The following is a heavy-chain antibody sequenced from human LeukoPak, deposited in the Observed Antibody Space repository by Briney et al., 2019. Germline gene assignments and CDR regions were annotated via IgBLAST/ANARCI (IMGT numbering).Heavy chain of an antibody. D-gene: IGHD1-26*01. Sequence: GGSLRLSCAASGFTFSSYAMSWVRQAPGKGLEWVSSISDSGSATYYADSVKGRLTISTDNTKNTLNLPINRLRAEDTGLYYCARDTVGATSWARGFDYWGQGTLVTVSS. V-gene: IGHV3-23*01. CDR3: ARDTVGATSWARGFDY. J-gene: IGHJ4*02. CDR1: GFTFSSYA. CDR2: ISDSGSAT.